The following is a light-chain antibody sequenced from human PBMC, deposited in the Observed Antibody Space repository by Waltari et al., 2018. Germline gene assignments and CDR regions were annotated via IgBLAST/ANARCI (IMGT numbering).Light chain of an antibody. J-gene: IGKJ1*01. Sequence: CRASQRVSTFLVWYQQKPSQAHRLLIYAASTRATGIPDRFSGSVSGTDFSLIISRLEPEDFAVNYCQHYVRLPVTFGQGNKVEIK. CDR1: QRVSTF. V-gene: IGKV3-20*01. CDR3: QHYVRLPVT. CDR2: AAS.